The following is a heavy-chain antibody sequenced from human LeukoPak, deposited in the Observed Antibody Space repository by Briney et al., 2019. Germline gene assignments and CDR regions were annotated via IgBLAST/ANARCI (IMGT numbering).Heavy chain of an antibody. J-gene: IGHJ4*02. V-gene: IGHV4-39*01. CDR1: GGSISSSSYY. CDR2: IYYSGST. D-gene: IGHD3-22*01. CDR3: ARRLRVYFYDSSGYYWDDFEY. Sequence: PSETLSLTCTVSGGSISSSSYYWGWIRQPPGKGLEWIGSIYYSGSTYYNPSLKSRVTISVDTSKNKFSLKLSSVTAADTAEYYCARRLRVYFYDSSGYYWDDFEYWGQGTLVTVSS.